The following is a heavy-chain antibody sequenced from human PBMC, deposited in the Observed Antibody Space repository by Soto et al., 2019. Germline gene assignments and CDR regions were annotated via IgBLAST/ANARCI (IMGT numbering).Heavy chain of an antibody. CDR3: AREHSSSSRQYYYYYYMDV. J-gene: IGHJ6*03. CDR2: IIPILGIA. D-gene: IGHD6-6*01. CDR1: GGTFSSYT. Sequence: SVKVSCKASGGTFSSYTISWVRQAPGQGLEWMGRIIPILGIANYAQKFQGRVTITADKSTSTAYMELSSLRSEDTAVYYCAREHSSSSRQYYYYYYMDVRGKGTTVTVSS. V-gene: IGHV1-69*04.